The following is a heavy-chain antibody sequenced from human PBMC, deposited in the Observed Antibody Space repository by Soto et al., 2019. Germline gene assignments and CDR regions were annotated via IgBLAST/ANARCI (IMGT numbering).Heavy chain of an antibody. D-gene: IGHD2-21*01. CDR2: IVGSGGSA. CDR1: GFTFSNYA. J-gene: IGHJ5*02. Sequence: EVQLLESGGGLVQPGGSLRLSCTASGFTFSNYAMSWVRQAPGKGLEWVSGIVGSGGSAYYTDSVKGRFTISRDNSKNTLYLQMNSWRVEDTAVYYCENDPDYSWGGNWFDPWGQGTLVTVSS. CDR3: ENDPDYSWGGNWFDP. V-gene: IGHV3-23*01.